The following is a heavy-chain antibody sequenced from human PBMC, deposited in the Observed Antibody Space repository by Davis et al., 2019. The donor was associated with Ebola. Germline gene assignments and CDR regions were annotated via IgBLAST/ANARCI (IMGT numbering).Heavy chain of an antibody. CDR2: FNAGNGNT. D-gene: IGHD6-6*01. V-gene: IGHV1-3*01. CDR3: ARGSSKAYYYYGMDV. Sequence: AASAKVSCKASGYTFTSYAMHWVRQAPGQRLEWMGWFNAGNGNTKYSQKFQGRVTITRDTSASTAYMELSSLRSEDTAVYYCARGSSKAYYYYGMDVWGQGTTVTVSS. J-gene: IGHJ6*02. CDR1: GYTFTSYA.